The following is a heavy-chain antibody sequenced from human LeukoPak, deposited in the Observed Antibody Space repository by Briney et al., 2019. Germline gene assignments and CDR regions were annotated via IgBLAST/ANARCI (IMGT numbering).Heavy chain of an antibody. Sequence: GGSLRLSCAASGFTFSSYGMHWVRQAPGKGLEWVAFIRYDGSNKYYADSVKGRFTISRDNSKNTLCLQMNSLRAEDTAVYYCAKDGYYGSGSYFYYYYYGMDVWGQGTTVTVSS. D-gene: IGHD3-10*01. CDR2: IRYDGSNK. V-gene: IGHV3-30*02. J-gene: IGHJ6*02. CDR3: AKDGYYGSGSYFYYYYYGMDV. CDR1: GFTFSSYG.